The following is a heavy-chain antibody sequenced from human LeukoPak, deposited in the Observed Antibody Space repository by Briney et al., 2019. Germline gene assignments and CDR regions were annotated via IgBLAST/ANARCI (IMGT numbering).Heavy chain of an antibody. J-gene: IGHJ2*01. CDR1: GFTFSSYA. V-gene: IGHV3-23*01. CDR3: ANQGRYCSGGSCYPFDL. D-gene: IGHD2-15*01. CDR2: ISGSGGST. Sequence: GGSLRLSCAASGFTFSSYAMSRVRQAPGKGLEWVSAISGSGGSTYYADSVKGRFTISRDNSKNTLYLQMNSLRAEDTAVYYCANQGRYCSGGSCYPFDLWGRGTLVTVSS.